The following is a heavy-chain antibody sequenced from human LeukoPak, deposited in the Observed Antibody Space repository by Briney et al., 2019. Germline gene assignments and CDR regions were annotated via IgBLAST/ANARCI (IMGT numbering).Heavy chain of an antibody. CDR2: IFSHGET. Sequence: GGSLRLSCAASGFTLGNNYTNWVRQAPGKGLEWVSLIFSHGETSYAESVKGGFTISRDNSKNTLYLQMNGLRVEDTAVYYCARDPPAVSINTYAWGQGTLVTVSS. CDR1: GFTLGNNY. V-gene: IGHV3-66*01. D-gene: IGHD2-8*01. J-gene: IGHJ4*02. CDR3: ARDPPAVSINTYA.